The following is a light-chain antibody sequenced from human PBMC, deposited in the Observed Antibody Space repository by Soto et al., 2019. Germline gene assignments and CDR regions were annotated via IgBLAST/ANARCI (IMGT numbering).Light chain of an antibody. V-gene: IGKV1-5*01. CDR1: QSVSGW. J-gene: IGKJ1*01. Sequence: DIQMTQSPSTLSASVGDTVTVTCRASQSVSGWLAWYQQKPGEAPKLLIYDASALPRGVPSRFSCSGSGTKFILTIASRQRDDFATYYCQPYETFSGTFGPEAKVDIK. CDR2: DAS. CDR3: QPYETFSGT.